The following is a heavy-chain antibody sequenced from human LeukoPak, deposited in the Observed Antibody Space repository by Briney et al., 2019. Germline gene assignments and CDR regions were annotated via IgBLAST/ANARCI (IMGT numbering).Heavy chain of an antibody. J-gene: IGHJ4*02. CDR2: IWHDGSKK. CDR1: GFTFSAYA. Sequence: GGSLRLSCEASGFTFSAYAMTWVRQAPGKGPEWVTLIWHDGSKKYYADSVKGRFTISRDNSKNTAYLQMSSLGAEDTAVYFCARSSAYSSSWTSSYFDYWGQGALVTVSS. CDR3: ARSSAYSSSWTSSYFDY. D-gene: IGHD6-13*01. V-gene: IGHV3-33*07.